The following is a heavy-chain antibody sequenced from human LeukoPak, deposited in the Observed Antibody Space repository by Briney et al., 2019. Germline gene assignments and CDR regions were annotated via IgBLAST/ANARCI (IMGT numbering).Heavy chain of an antibody. CDR1: GLSFKNAW. V-gene: IGHV3-15*01. D-gene: IGHD3-16*01. CDR3: ASSWAR. Sequence: NAGGSLRLSCADSGLSFKNAWMSWIRQAPGKGLEWVGRIKSKTDGGTTDYAAPVKGRFTISRDGSKNMLYLQMNNLKTEDTAVYYCASSWARWGQGTLVTVAS. J-gene: IGHJ4*02. CDR2: IKSKTDGGTT.